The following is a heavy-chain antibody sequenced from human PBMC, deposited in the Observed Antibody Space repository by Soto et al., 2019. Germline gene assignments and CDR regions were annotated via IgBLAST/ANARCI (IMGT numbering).Heavy chain of an antibody. J-gene: IGHJ4*02. V-gene: IGHV1-2*02. CDR2: INPKSGDT. D-gene: IGHD2-2*01. Sequence: QVQLVQSGAEVKKPGASVKVSCTASGYTFSGYFIHWLRQAPGQGLEWMGWINPKSGDTDYAEKFQGRVTMTRDTSISTGYMELSTLTSDDTAVYFCARDYCGSTTCYAFENWGQGTRVTVSS. CDR1: GYTFSGYF. CDR3: ARDYCGSTTCYAFEN.